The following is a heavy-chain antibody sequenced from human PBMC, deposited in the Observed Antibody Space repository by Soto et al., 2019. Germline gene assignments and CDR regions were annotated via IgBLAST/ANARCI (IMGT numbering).Heavy chain of an antibody. V-gene: IGHV3-9*01. CDR3: GKASSSNSWSPIDY. CDR2: LSWSTSSI. D-gene: IGHD3-3*01. Sequence: EVQLVESGGGLVEPGTSLRLSCAASGFTFDDYAMHGVRQIPGKGLQWVSGLSWSTSSIGYGASLRGRFLSSRDNANNSLYLQMNDLRPEDTALYYCGKASSSNSWSPIDYWGQGNMVTVSS. J-gene: IGHJ4*02. CDR1: GFTFDDYA.